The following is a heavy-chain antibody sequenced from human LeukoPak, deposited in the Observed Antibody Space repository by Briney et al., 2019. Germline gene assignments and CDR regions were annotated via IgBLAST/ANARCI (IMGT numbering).Heavy chain of an antibody. CDR3: ARDVRMTSGSYYVLAFDI. J-gene: IGHJ3*02. D-gene: IGHD1-26*01. V-gene: IGHV4-39*07. CDR1: GGSISSSSYY. CDR2: IYYSGST. Sequence: PSETLSLTCTVSGGSISSSSYYWGWIRQPPGKGLEWIGSIYYSGSTYYNPSLKSRVTISVDTSKNQFSLKLSSVTAADTAVYYCARDVRMTSGSYYVLAFDIWGQGTMVTVSS.